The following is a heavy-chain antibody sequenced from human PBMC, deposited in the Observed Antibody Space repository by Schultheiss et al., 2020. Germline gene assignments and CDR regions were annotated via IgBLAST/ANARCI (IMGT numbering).Heavy chain of an antibody. J-gene: IGHJ4*02. CDR3: ARPPEGSGTQYGDY. Sequence: GESLKISCTASGFTFGDYAMSWFRQAPGKGLEWVGFIRSKAYGGTTEYAASVKGRFTISRDDSKSITYLQMNSLRAEDTAVYYCARPPEGSGTQYGDYWGQGTLVTVSS. V-gene: IGHV3-49*03. CDR2: IRSKAYGGTT. D-gene: IGHD3-3*01. CDR1: GFTFGDYA.